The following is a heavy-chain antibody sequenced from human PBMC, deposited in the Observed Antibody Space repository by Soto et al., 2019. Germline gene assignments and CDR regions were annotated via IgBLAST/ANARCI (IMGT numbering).Heavy chain of an antibody. CDR2: INHFGST. CDR3: ARGGAHAYSASGSYRFCYGIDV. V-gene: IGHV4-34*02. Sequence: QVQLQQWGAGLLKPSETLSLTCAVEGGSLSGYSWNWIRHSPGKGLEWIGEINHFGSTSYNPYLTSSVSLLVNTSTRQFSLKLSSVTAADTVVYYCARGGAHAYSASGSYRFCYGIDVWGQAARVTVSS. CDR1: GGSLSGYS. J-gene: IGHJ6*02. D-gene: IGHD3-10*01.